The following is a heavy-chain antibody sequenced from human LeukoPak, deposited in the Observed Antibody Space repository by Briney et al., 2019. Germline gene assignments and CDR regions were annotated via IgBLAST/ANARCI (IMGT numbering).Heavy chain of an antibody. CDR3: ARFEYSSGWFGY. CDR1: GFTLSSYS. CDR2: ISSSSYI. Sequence: GGSLRLSCAASGFTLSSYSMNWVRQAPGKGLEWVSSISSSSYIYYADSVKGRFTISRDNAKNSLYLQMNSLRAEDTAVYYCARFEYSSGWFGYWGQGTLVTVSS. D-gene: IGHD6-19*01. V-gene: IGHV3-21*01. J-gene: IGHJ5*01.